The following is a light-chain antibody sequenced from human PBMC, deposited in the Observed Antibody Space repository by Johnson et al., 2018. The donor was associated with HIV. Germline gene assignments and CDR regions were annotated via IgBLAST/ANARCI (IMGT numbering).Light chain of an antibody. CDR3: ETWDSSLSGYYV. CDR1: SSNIGNSY. V-gene: IGLV1-51*02. CDR2: ENN. Sequence: QAVLTQPPSVSAAPGQKVTISCSGSSSNIGNSYVSWYQQLPGTAPKLLIYENNKRPSGIPDRFSGSKSGTSATLGITGLQTGDEADYYCETWDSSLSGYYVFGTGTKLTVL. J-gene: IGLJ1*01.